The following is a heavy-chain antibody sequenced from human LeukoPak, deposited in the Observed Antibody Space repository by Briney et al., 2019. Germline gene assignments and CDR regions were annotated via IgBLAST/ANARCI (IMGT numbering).Heavy chain of an antibody. CDR3: ARVSPLWFGEGDDAFDI. CDR1: GDSISSGNYY. Sequence: SETLSLTCNVSGDSISSGNYYWSWIRQPAGKGLEWIGRIYMNKKTNYNPSLKSRVTISIDTSQNQFSLKVSSVTAADTAVYYCARVSPLWFGEGDDAFDIWGQGTMVTVSS. V-gene: IGHV4-61*02. J-gene: IGHJ3*02. D-gene: IGHD3-10*01. CDR2: IYMNKKT.